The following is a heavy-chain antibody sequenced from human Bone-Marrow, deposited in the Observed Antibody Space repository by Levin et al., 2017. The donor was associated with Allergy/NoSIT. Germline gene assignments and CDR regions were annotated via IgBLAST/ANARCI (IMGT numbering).Heavy chain of an antibody. CDR1: GFNFVEAW. CDR3: LVGAPG. CDR2: IKSKTDGEIT. J-gene: IGHJ4*02. V-gene: IGHV3-15*07. Sequence: GESLKISCAASGFNFVEAWMNWVRQAPGKGLEWVGRIKSKTDGEITDYAAPVKGRFSISRDDSKATVYLQMNSLKTEDTAVYYCLVGAPGWGQGTLVTVSS. D-gene: IGHD1-26*01.